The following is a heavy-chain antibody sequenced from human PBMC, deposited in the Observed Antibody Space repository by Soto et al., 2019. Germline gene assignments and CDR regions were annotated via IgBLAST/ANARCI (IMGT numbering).Heavy chain of an antibody. CDR1: GYAFINYV. CDR3: ARDRHYYGSGSFNWFNP. Sequence: ASVKVSCKASGYAFINYVLHWVRQAPGQRLEWMGWINAANGNTKYSQKFQGRVTITKDTSASTAYMELSSLTSEDTAVYYCARDRHYYGSGSFNWFNPWGQGTMVTVS. J-gene: IGHJ5*02. CDR2: INAANGNT. V-gene: IGHV1-3*01. D-gene: IGHD3-10*01.